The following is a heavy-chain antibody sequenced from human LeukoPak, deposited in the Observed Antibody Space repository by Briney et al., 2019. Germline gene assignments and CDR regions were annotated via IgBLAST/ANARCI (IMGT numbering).Heavy chain of an antibody. CDR1: GGTFSIYA. Sequence: GASVTVSCTASGGTFSIYAISWVRQAPGQGLEWMGGIIPIFGTANYAQKFQGRVTITADESTSTAYMELSSLRSEDTAVYYCAREGPLIFGVVDYYGMDVWGQGTTVTVSS. CDR3: AREGPLIFGVVDYYGMDV. CDR2: IIPIFGTA. J-gene: IGHJ6*02. D-gene: IGHD3-3*01. V-gene: IGHV1-69*13.